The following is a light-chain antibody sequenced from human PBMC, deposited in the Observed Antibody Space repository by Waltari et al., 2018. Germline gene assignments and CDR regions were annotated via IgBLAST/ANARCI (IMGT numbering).Light chain of an antibody. V-gene: IGKV4-1*01. CDR2: WAS. CDR3: QQYFKTPLT. CDR1: QTILYSSSNKNY. Sequence: DIVMTQSPDSLTVSLGERATINCKSSQTILYSSSNKNYLAWYQQQPRQPPKLHIYWASTRESGVPDRFSGSGSGTDFTLTISRLQAEDVAVYYCQQYFKTPLTFGGGTKVEIK. J-gene: IGKJ4*01.